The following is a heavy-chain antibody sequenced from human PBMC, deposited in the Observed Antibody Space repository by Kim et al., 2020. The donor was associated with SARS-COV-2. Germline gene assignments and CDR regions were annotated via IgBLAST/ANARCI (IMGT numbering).Heavy chain of an antibody. Sequence: KFQGRVTMTRDTSTSTVYMELSSLRSEDTAVYYCARATQWLVHYYGMDVWGQGTTVTVSS. V-gene: IGHV1-46*01. CDR3: ARATQWLVHYYGMDV. J-gene: IGHJ6*02. D-gene: IGHD6-19*01.